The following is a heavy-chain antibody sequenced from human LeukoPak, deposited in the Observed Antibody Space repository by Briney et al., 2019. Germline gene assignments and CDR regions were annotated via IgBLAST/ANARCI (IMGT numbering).Heavy chain of an antibody. Sequence: PGGSLRLSCVASGFTFSTYNMNWVRQAPGKGLEWVSFISSGSEIIYYADSVKGRFTVSRDNDKKSLYLQMNSLRDEDTAVYYCARNPAEIGDYLGQGTLVTVSS. V-gene: IGHV3-48*02. CDR2: ISSGSEII. CDR3: ARNPAEIGDY. D-gene: IGHD2/OR15-2a*01. J-gene: IGHJ4*02. CDR1: GFTFSTYN.